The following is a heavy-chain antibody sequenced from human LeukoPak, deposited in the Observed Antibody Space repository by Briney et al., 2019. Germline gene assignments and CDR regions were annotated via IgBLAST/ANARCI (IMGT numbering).Heavy chain of an antibody. J-gene: IGHJ5*02. CDR1: GFTFNSYA. Sequence: GGSLRLSCAASGFTFNSYAMHWVRQAPGKGLEWVAVISFDGSTKYYADSVKGRFTISRDNSKNMLYLQMNNLRAEDTAVYYCATTGLLGDIPWAQGTLVTVSS. CDR2: ISFDGSTK. D-gene: IGHD2-21*01. CDR3: ATTGLLGDIP. V-gene: IGHV3-30-3*01.